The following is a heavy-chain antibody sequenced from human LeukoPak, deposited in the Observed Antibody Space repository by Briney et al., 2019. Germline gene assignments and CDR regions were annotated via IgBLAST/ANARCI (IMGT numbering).Heavy chain of an antibody. Sequence: TPETLSLTCTVSGDSISSYYWSWVRQPPGKGLEWIGYFYYSGSTNYNPSLKSRVTISVDTSKNQFSLKLSSVTAADTAVYYCARANTMVRGVKGGYFQHWGQGTLVTVSS. CDR2: FYYSGST. D-gene: IGHD3-10*01. J-gene: IGHJ1*01. CDR1: GDSISSYY. V-gene: IGHV4-59*01. CDR3: ARANTMVRGVKGGYFQH.